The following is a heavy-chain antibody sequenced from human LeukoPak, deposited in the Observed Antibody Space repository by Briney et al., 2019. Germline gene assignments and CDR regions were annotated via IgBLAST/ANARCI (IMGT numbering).Heavy chain of an antibody. J-gene: IGHJ4*02. Sequence: GGSLRLSCAASGFTFSSYAISWVRQAPGKGLEWVSGISGSGGSTYYADPVKGRFTISRDNSKNTLYLQMNSLRAEDTAVYYCAKGGGAYYSDSSTYSAPFEHWGQGTLVTVSS. CDR1: GFTFSSYA. V-gene: IGHV3-23*01. CDR2: ISGSGGST. CDR3: AKGGGAYYSDSSTYSAPFEH. D-gene: IGHD3-22*01.